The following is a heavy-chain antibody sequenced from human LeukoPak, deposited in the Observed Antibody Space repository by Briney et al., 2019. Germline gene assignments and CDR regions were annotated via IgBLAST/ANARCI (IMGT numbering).Heavy chain of an antibody. J-gene: IGHJ6*02. D-gene: IGHD3-22*01. CDR2: IYYSGST. CDR3: ARAYYDSSGYYSRGYYYGMDV. V-gene: IGHV4-59*01. Sequence: SETLSLTCTVSGGSISSYYWSWLRQPPGKALEWIGYIYYSGSTNYNPSLKSRVTISVDTSKNQFSLKLSSVTAADTAVYYCARAYYDSSGYYSRGYYYGMDVWGQGTTVTVSS. CDR1: GGSISSYY.